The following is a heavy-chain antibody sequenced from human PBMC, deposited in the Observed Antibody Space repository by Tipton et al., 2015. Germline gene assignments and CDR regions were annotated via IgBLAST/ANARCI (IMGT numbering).Heavy chain of an antibody. J-gene: IGHJ4*02. D-gene: IGHD1-26*01. CDR1: GFTFSDYY. Sequence: GSLRLSCAASGFTFSDYYMSWVRQAPGKGLEWVSYISSSSSYTNYADSVKGRFTISRDNAKNSLYLQMNSLRAEDTAVYYCARLATLLVFFDYWGQGTLVTVSS. CDR2: ISSSSSYT. V-gene: IGHV3-11*06. CDR3: ARLATLLVFFDY.